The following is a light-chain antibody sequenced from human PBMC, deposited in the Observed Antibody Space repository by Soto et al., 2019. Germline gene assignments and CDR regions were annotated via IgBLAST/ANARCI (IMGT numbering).Light chain of an antibody. V-gene: IGLV2-11*01. CDR3: CSYAGSYTWV. Sequence: QSALTQPRSVSGSPGQSVTISCTGTSSDVGGYNYVSWYQQHPGKAAKRMIDDVSKRPSGVPDRFSGSKSGNTASLTISGLQGEDEADYYCCSYAGSYTWVFGGGTEPTV. CDR2: DVS. CDR1: SSDVGGYNY. J-gene: IGLJ3*02.